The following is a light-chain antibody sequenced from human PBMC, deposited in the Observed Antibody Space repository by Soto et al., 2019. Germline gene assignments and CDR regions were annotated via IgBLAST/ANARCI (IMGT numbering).Light chain of an antibody. J-gene: IGKJ1*01. CDR3: HQYGSSSTWT. Sequence: EIVLTQSPGTLSLSPGERAILSCRASQSVSSSYLAWYQQKPGQAPRLLIYGASSRATGIPDRFSGSGSGTDFTLTISRLEPEDFAVYYCHQYGSSSTWTFGQGTKVEIK. CDR1: QSVSSSY. V-gene: IGKV3-20*01. CDR2: GAS.